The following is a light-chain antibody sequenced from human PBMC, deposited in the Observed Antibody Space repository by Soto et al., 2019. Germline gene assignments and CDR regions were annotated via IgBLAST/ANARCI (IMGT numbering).Light chain of an antibody. Sequence: DIQMTQSPSSLSASVGDRVTLTCRASQSISTYLNWYQQKPGKAPKLLIYAASSLQSGVPSRFSGSGSGTDFTLTISILQPEDFATYYCQQGYSTPRTFGQGTKVEIK. CDR1: QSISTY. CDR3: QQGYSTPRT. CDR2: AAS. J-gene: IGKJ1*01. V-gene: IGKV1-39*01.